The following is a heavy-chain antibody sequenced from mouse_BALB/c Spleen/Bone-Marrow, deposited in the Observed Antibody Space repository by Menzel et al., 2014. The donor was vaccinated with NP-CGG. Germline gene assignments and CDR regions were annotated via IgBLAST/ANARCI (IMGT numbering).Heavy chain of an antibody. V-gene: IGHV1-82*01. CDR1: GYAFSSSW. CDR3: ARGYGNYEGWFAY. J-gene: IGHJ3*01. Sequence: QVQLQQSGPELVKPGASVKISCKASGYAFSSSWMNWVKQRPGQGLEGIGRIYPGDGDTNYNGKFKGKATLTADKSSSTAYMQLSSLTPVDSAVYFCARGYGNYEGWFAYWGQGTLVTVSA. CDR2: IYPGDGDT. D-gene: IGHD2-10*02.